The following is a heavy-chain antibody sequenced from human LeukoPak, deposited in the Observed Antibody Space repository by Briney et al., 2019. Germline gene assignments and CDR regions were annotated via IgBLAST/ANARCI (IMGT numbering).Heavy chain of an antibody. CDR1: GGTFSSYA. Sequence: ASVKVSCKASGGTFSSYAISWVRQAPGQGLEWMGWISAYNGNTNYAQKLQGRVTMTTDTSTSTAYMELRSLRSDDTAVYYCARLVGYCSGGSCYLDYWGQGTLVTVSS. V-gene: IGHV1-18*01. CDR3: ARLVGYCSGGSCYLDY. D-gene: IGHD2-15*01. CDR2: ISAYNGNT. J-gene: IGHJ4*02.